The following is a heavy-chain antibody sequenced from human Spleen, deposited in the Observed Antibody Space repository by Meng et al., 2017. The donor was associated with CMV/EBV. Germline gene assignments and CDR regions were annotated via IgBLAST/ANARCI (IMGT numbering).Heavy chain of an antibody. CDR1: GGSISSYD. CDR3: ARAGGYTSPLGY. D-gene: IGHD5-12*01. V-gene: IGHV4-59*01. Sequence: SETLSLTCTVSGGSISSYDWSWIRQPPGKGLEWIGYIYYSGRPNYNPTLKSRVTTSVDTSKNQFSLKLSSVTAADTAVYYCARAGGYTSPLGYWGQGTLVTVSS. CDR2: IYYSGRP. J-gene: IGHJ4*02.